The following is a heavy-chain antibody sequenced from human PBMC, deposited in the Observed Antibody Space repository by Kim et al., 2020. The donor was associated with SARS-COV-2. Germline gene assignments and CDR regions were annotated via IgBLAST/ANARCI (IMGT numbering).Heavy chain of an antibody. CDR2: ISYDGKNE. Sequence: GGSLRLSCAASEFSFRSYGMHWVRQAPGKGLEWVAVISYDGKNEYFTDSVKGRFTISRDISKNTLYLQMNSLRVEDTAVYYCAKMAREGLELYDAFDIWGPGGVLTVSS. J-gene: IGHJ3*02. D-gene: IGHD1-26*01. CDR3: AKMAREGLELYDAFDI. V-gene: IGHV3-30*18. CDR1: EFSFRSYG.